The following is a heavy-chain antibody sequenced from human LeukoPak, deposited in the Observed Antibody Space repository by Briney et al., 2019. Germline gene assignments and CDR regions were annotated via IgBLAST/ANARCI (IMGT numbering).Heavy chain of an antibody. CDR3: AREVGIAVAGTIYFDY. D-gene: IGHD6-19*01. Sequence: ASVKVSCKASGYTFTGYYMHWVRQAPGHGLAWMGWINPNSGGTNYAQKFQGRVTMTRDTSISTAYMELSRLRSDDTAVYYCAREVGIAVAGTIYFDYWGQGTLVTVSS. CDR2: INPNSGGT. J-gene: IGHJ4*02. CDR1: GYTFTGYY. V-gene: IGHV1-2*02.